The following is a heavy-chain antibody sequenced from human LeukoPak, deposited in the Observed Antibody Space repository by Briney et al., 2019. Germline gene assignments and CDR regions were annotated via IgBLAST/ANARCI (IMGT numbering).Heavy chain of an antibody. D-gene: IGHD6-19*01. V-gene: IGHV3-74*01. CDR1: GFTFSKYW. J-gene: IGHJ4*02. CDR2: INTDGTVT. Sequence: PGGSPRLSCAASGFTFSKYWMLWVRQAPGKGLESVSRINTDGTVTTYADSVKGRFTVSGDNADNTMFLQMNSVRDEDTAVYYCATKQWLAPPPDSWGQGTPVTVSS. CDR3: ATKQWLAPPPDS.